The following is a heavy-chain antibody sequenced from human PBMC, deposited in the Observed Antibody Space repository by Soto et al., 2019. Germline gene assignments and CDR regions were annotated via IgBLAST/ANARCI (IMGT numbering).Heavy chain of an antibody. D-gene: IGHD2-21*01. Sequence: GGSLRLSCGATGFFFSSYAMTWVRQAPGKGLEWVSTISGSGGGTYYADSVKGRFTISRDNSKNTLYLDMHSLTTDDTAVYFCARSLWSPYFYYGLDVWGQGTTVTVSS. J-gene: IGHJ6*02. V-gene: IGHV3-23*01. CDR2: ISGSGGGT. CDR1: GFFFSSYA. CDR3: ARSLWSPYFYYGLDV.